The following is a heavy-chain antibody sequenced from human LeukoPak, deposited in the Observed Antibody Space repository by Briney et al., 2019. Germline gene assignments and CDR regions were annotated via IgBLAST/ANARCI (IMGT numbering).Heavy chain of an antibody. V-gene: IGHV3-7*01. CDR2: IRQDGSEK. J-gene: IGHJ3*01. CDR3: ARAGYYGDDAFDL. D-gene: IGHD2/OR15-2a*01. Sequence: GGSLRLSCAVPGFTLGSYWMSWVRQAPGKGLEWVANIRQDGSEKYYVDSVKGRLTISRDNAKNSLYLQMNSLRAEDTGIYYCARAGYYGDDAFDLWGQGTMVTVSS. CDR1: GFTLGSYW.